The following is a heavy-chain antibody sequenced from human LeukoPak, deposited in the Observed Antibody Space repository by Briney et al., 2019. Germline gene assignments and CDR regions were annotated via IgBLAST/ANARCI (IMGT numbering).Heavy chain of an antibody. CDR3: AGSIAARLDY. V-gene: IGHV4-34*01. Sequence: SETLSLTCAVYGGSFSGYYWSWIRQPPGKGLEWIGEINHSGSTNYNPSLKSRVTISVDTSKNQFSLKLSSVTAADTAVYYCAGSIAARLDYWGQGTTVTVSS. CDR2: INHSGST. CDR1: GGSFSGYY. J-gene: IGHJ4*03. D-gene: IGHD6-6*01.